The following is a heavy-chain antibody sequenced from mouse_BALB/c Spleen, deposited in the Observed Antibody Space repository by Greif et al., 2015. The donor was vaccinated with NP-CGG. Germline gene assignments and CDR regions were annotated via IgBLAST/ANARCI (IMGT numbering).Heavy chain of an antibody. CDR3: ARGRYGNYYFDY. CDR2: ILPGSGST. D-gene: IGHD2-10*02. Sequence: QVQLQQSGAELMKPGASVKISCEATGYTFSSYWIEWVKQRPGHGLEWIGEILPGSGSTNYNEKFKGKATFTADTSSNTAYMQLSSLTSEDSAVYYCARGRYGNYYFDYWGQGTTLTVSS. V-gene: IGHV1-9*01. CDR1: GYTFSSYW. J-gene: IGHJ2*01.